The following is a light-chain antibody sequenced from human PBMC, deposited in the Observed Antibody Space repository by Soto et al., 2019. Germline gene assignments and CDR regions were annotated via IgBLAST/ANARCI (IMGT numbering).Light chain of an antibody. V-gene: IGKV1-12*01. CDR2: SAS. CDR1: QGIASW. CDR3: RQAHSFPYT. J-gene: IGKJ2*01. Sequence: DIQMTQSPSSVSASVGDRVTITCRASQGIASWLAWYQQKPGNAPHLLLYSASGLQAGGPSRFSGSGSGTDFALTISSLQPEDFASSYCRQAHSFPYTFGQGTKLEIK.